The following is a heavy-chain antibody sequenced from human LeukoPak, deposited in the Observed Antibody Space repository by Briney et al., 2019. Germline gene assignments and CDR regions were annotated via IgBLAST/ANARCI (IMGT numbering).Heavy chain of an antibody. J-gene: IGHJ4*02. Sequence: SGGSLRLSCAASGFTFSSYGMHWVRQAPGKGLEWVAVIWYDGSNKYYADSVKGRFTISRDNSKNTLYLQMNSLRAEDTAVYYCAKLMMDYDFWSGYLPQPYFDYWGQGTLVTVSS. CDR3: AKLMMDYDFWSGYLPQPYFDY. CDR2: IWYDGSNK. V-gene: IGHV3-30*02. CDR1: GFTFSSYG. D-gene: IGHD3-3*01.